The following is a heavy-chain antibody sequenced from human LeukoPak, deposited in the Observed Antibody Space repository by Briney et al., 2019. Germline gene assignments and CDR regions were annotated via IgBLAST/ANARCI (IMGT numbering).Heavy chain of an antibody. V-gene: IGHV1-46*01. CDR3: ARDLKDIVVVPAVRWFDP. CDR1: GYTFTGYY. CDR2: INPSGGST. D-gene: IGHD2-2*01. Sequence: ASVKVSCKASGYTFTGYYMHWVRQAPGQGLEWMGIINPSGGSTSYAQKFQGRVTMTRDTSTSTVYMELSSLRSEDTAVYYCARDLKDIVVVPAVRWFDPWGQGTLVTVSS. J-gene: IGHJ5*02.